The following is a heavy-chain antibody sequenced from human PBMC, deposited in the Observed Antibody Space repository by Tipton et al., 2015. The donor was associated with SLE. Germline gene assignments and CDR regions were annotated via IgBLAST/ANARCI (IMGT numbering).Heavy chain of an antibody. CDR2: IYTGGST. J-gene: IGHJ3*02. D-gene: IGHD1-1*01. CDR3: ARGNGVFNI. CDR1: GGSIGRSSYY. V-gene: IGHV4-39*07. Sequence: TLSLTCTVSGGSIGRSSYYWGWIRQPPGKGLEWIGRIYTGGSTNYNSSLKSRVTMSIDTSKNQFSLKLSSVTAADTAAYYCARGNGVFNIWGQGTMVTVSS.